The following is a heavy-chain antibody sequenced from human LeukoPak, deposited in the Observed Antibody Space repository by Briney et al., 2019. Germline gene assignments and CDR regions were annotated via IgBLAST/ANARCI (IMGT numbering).Heavy chain of an antibody. CDR3: ARLHYYDSSGYDYYYYYIDV. V-gene: IGHV4-59*01. J-gene: IGHJ6*03. D-gene: IGHD3-22*01. Sequence: SETLSRTCTVSGGSISSYYWSWIRQPPGKGLEWIGNIYYSGSTNYNPSLKSRVTISLDTSKNQFSLKLSSVTAADTAVYYCARLHYYDSSGYDYYYYYIDVWGKGTTVTNSS. CDR1: GGSISSYY. CDR2: IYYSGST.